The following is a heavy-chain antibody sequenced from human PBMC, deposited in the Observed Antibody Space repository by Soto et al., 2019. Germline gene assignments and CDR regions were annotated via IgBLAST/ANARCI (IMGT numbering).Heavy chain of an antibody. D-gene: IGHD3-22*01. CDR2: IFPNGRDK. J-gene: IGHJ5*02. CDR3: ARDGFQYDDGGYYEFDP. CDR1: GFTFSTYI. Sequence: GGSLRLSCAASGFTFSTYIMHWVRQAPGKGLEWVAIIFPNGRDKDYADSVKGRFIISRDDAQNSLYLQMNSLRAEDTALYYCARDGFQYDDGGYYEFDPWGQGTLVTVSS. V-gene: IGHV3-30*04.